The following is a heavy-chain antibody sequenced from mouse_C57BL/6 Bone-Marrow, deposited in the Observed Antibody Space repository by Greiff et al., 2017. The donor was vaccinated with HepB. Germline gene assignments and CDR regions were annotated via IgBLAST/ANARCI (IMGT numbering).Heavy chain of an antibody. CDR1: GFPITSGYY. J-gene: IGHJ4*01. V-gene: IGHV12-3*01. CDR3: GGDRGGGMDY. CDR2: ITHSGET. D-gene: IGHD1-1*02. Sequence: VQLVESGPGLVKPSQSLFLTCSITGFPITSGYYWIWIRQSPGKPLEWMGYITHSGETFYNPSLQSPISITREKSKNQFVLQLISVTTEDTAMYYCGGDRGGGMDYWGQGTSVTVSS.